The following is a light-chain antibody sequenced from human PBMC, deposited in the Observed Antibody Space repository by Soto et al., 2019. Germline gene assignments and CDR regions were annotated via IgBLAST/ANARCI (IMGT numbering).Light chain of an antibody. CDR3: QQYNNWPLWT. J-gene: IGKJ1*01. Sequence: EIVMTQSPATLSVSPGERDTLSCRASQSGSSNFAWYQQKPGQAPRLLIYGASTRATGIPARFSGSGSGTEFTLTISSLQSEDFAVYYCQQYNNWPLWTFGQGTKVDIK. V-gene: IGKV3-15*01. CDR1: QSGSSN. CDR2: GAS.